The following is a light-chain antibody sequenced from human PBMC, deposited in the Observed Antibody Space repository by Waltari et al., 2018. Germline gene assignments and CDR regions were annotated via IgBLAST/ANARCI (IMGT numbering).Light chain of an antibody. V-gene: IGLV2-14*03. J-gene: IGLJ2*01. CDR1: SSDVGVYHY. Sequence: QSALTQPASVSGSPGQSITISCTGTSSDVGVYHYVSWYQQHPGKDPKLMIYDVSNRPSGVSNRFSGAKSGNTASLTISGLQAEDEADYYCSSYTSSSTPVFGGGTKLTVL. CDR3: SSYTSSSTPV. CDR2: DVS.